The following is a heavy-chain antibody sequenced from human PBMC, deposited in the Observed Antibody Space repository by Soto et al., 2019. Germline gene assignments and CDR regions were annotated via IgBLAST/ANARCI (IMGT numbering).Heavy chain of an antibody. CDR3: ARELEPILGWFDP. V-gene: IGHV3-53*04. CDR1: GFTVSSNY. Sequence: GGSLRLSCAASGFTVSSNYMNWVRQAPGKGLEWGSVNYSGGSTNYTESMKGRFTISRQNSKSTLYLQMNSLRPEDTAVYYCARELEPILGWFDPWGQGTLVTVSS. D-gene: IGHD1-1*01. CDR2: NYSGGST. J-gene: IGHJ5*02.